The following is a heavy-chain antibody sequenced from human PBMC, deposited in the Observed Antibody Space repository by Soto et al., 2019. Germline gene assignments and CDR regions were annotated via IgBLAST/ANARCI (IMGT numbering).Heavy chain of an antibody. J-gene: IGHJ2*01. CDR1: GASISSFN. D-gene: IGHD6-13*01. CDR3: ARDRGEYTSSWFWYFSH. Sequence: SETLSLTCSVSGASISSFNWNRVRPPAGKGPEWVGRLNIAGTINYNPSLKRRITMSMDTSKNQIPLHLRSVTAADTAIYYCARDRGEYTSSWFWYFSHWGHGTLVTVSS. V-gene: IGHV4-4*07. CDR2: LNIAGTI.